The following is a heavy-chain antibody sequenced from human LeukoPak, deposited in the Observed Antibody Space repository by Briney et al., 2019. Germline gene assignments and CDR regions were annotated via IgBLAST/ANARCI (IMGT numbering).Heavy chain of an antibody. CDR2: INPSSCST. CDR1: GYTLTSYY. D-gene: IGHD3-9*01. Sequence: ASVHVSCKASGYTLTSYYIHWVRQAPGQRLEWMGIINPSSCSTSYAQQFQGRITMTSDTSTSTVHMELSSLRSEDTAVYYCARARILTAYWGTLTHFDFWGQGTLVTVSS. J-gene: IGHJ4*02. V-gene: IGHV1-46*01. CDR3: ARARILTAYWGTLTHFDF.